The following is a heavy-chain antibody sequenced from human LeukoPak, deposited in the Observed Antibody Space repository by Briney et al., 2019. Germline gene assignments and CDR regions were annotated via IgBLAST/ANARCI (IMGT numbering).Heavy chain of an antibody. CDR2: IYYSGST. D-gene: IGHD3-10*01. Sequence: PSETLSLTCSVSGDSITTTTYYWAWLRQPPGKGLEWFGSIYYSGSTYYNPSLKSRATISVDTSKNQFSLKLSSVTATDTAVYHCARQFSYASGRGYMDVWGQGTTVTVSS. V-gene: IGHV4-39*01. CDR3: ARQFSYASGRGYMDV. J-gene: IGHJ6*02. CDR1: GDSITTTTYY.